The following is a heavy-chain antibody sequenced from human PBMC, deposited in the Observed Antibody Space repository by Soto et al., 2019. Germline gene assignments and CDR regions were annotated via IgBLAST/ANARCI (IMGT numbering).Heavy chain of an antibody. CDR3: ARHVSYGDAFES. J-gene: IGHJ3*02. D-gene: IGHD1-26*01. Sequence: QVQLQESGPGLVKPSQTLSLTCTVSGASISSGGYYWRWILQHPGKGLEWIGYIYYSVSTYYNPSLKSRVTISVDTSKNPFSLKLSSVTAADTAVYYCARHVSYGDAFESWGQGTMVTVSS. V-gene: IGHV4-31*03. CDR1: GASISSGGYY. CDR2: IYYSVST.